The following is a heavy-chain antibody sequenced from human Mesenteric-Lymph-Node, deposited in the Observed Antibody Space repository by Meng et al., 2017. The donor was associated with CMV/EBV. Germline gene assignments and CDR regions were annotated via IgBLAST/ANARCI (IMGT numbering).Heavy chain of an antibody. CDR2: IYYNGKN. V-gene: IGHV4-59*12. D-gene: IGHD6-13*01. CDR1: GDSISNYY. Sequence: GSLRLSCTVSGDSISNYYWSWIRQPPGKGLEWIGYIYYNGKNNYNPSLKSRVTISLDTSKNEFSLELRYVTAADTAIYYCARERVPAISYSSSYFYFDSWGQGALVTVSS. J-gene: IGHJ4*02. CDR3: ARERVPAISYSSSYFYFDS.